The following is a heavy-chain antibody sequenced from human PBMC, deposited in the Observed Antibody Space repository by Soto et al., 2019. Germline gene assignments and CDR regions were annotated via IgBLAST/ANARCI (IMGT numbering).Heavy chain of an antibody. CDR1: GYTFTSYG. Sequence: ASVKVSCKASGYTFTSYGIHWVRQAPGQRLEWMGWINAANGDTKYSPKFQGRVTITRDTSASTAYMELSSLRSEDTAVYYCVRMHVSGTGIDWFDPCGQGPLGTVSS. J-gene: IGHJ5*02. CDR3: VRMHVSGTGIDWFDP. D-gene: IGHD1-1*01. V-gene: IGHV1-3*01. CDR2: INAANGDT.